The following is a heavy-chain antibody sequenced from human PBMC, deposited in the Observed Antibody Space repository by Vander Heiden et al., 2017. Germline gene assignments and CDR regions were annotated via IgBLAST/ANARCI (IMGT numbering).Heavy chain of an antibody. CDR1: GFSLSTMGVG. CDR2: IYWNDDK. J-gene: IGHJ4*02. Sequence: QSTLKESGPTPVKPTQPLTLTGTFPGFSLSTMGVGVGWIRQPPGKALEWLALIYWNDDKRYSPSLKSRLTITKDTSKNQVVLTMTNMDPVDTATYYCAHRQIAAAGTVFGYWGQGTLVTVSS. V-gene: IGHV2-5*01. D-gene: IGHD6-13*01. CDR3: AHRQIAAAGTVFGY.